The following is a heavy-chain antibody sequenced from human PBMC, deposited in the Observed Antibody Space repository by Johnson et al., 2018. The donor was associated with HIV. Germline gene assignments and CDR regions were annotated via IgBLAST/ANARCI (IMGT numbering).Heavy chain of an antibody. V-gene: IGHV3-11*04. CDR1: GFTFSDYY. J-gene: IGHJ3*02. D-gene: IGHD3-16*01. Sequence: QVHLVESGGGLVKPGGSLRLSCAASGFTFSDYYMSWIRQAPGKGLEWVSYITGSGTVVYYADSVKGRFTISRDNAKNSLFLQMNSLRADDTAVYYCARGGSDVFDIWGRGTMVTVSS. CDR2: ITGSGTVV. CDR3: ARGGSDVFDI.